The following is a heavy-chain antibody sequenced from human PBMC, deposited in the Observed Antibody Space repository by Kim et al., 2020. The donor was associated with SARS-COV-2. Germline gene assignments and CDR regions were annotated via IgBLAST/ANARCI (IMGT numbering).Heavy chain of an antibody. CDR3: AKEGSSSWFSYYYYGMDV. CDR2: ISGSGGST. CDR1: GFTFSSYA. D-gene: IGHD6-13*01. J-gene: IGHJ6*02. V-gene: IGHV3-23*01. Sequence: GGSLRLSCAASGFTFSSYAMSWVRQAPGKGLEWVSAISGSGGSTYYADSVKGRFTISRDNSKNTLYLQMNSLRAEDTAVYYCAKEGSSSWFSYYYYGMDVWGQGTTVTVSS.